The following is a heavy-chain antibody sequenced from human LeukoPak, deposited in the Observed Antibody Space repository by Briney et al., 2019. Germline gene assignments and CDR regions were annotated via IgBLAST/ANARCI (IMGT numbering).Heavy chain of an antibody. V-gene: IGHV4-34*01. Sequence: SETLSLTCAVYGESFSGYYWSWIRQPPGKGLEWIGEINHSGSTNYNPSLKSRVTISVDTSKNQFSLKLSSVTAADTAVYYCARYCSGGSCYIEPYYFDYWGQGTLVTVSS. J-gene: IGHJ4*02. CDR2: INHSGST. D-gene: IGHD2-15*01. CDR3: ARYCSGGSCYIEPYYFDY. CDR1: GESFSGYY.